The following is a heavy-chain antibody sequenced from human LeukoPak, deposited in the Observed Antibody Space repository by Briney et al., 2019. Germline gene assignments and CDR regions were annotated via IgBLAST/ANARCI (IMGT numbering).Heavy chain of an antibody. D-gene: IGHD3-10*01. J-gene: IGHJ4*02. CDR2: INHSGST. CDR1: GGSFSGYY. CDR3: ARHVWFGSASGNYYPTYNFDY. Sequence: SETLSLTCAVYGGSFSGYYWSWIRQPPGKGLEWIGEINHSGSTNYNPSLKSRVTISVDTSKNQFSLKLSSVTAADTAVYYCARHVWFGSASGNYYPTYNFDYWGQGTLVTVSS. V-gene: IGHV4-34*01.